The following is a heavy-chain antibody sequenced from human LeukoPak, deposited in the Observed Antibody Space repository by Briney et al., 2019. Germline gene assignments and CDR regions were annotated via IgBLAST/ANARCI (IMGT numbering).Heavy chain of an antibody. CDR1: GFTFSSYA. Sequence: GRSLRLSCAASGFTFSSYAMHWVRQAPGKGLEWVAVIPYDGSNKYYADSVKGRFTISRDNSKNTLYLQMNSLRAEDTAVYYCARVHYGALGYFQHWGQGTLVTVSS. J-gene: IGHJ1*01. D-gene: IGHD4-17*01. V-gene: IGHV3-30-3*01. CDR3: ARVHYGALGYFQH. CDR2: IPYDGSNK.